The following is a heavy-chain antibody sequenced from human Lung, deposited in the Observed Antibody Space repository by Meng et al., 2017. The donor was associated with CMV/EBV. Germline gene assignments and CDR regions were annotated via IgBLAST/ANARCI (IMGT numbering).Heavy chain of an antibody. J-gene: IGHJ6*02. Sequence: SVXVSXXASGYTFTTYGINWVRQATGQGLEWMGWMNPNSGNTGYAQKFQGRVTLTRVTSISTAYMELSSLTSDDTAVYYCARTRIEVEPDGRKIKYYNYGMDVWGQGTTVXVSS. V-gene: IGHV1-8*01. CDR3: ARTRIEVEPDGRKIKYYNYGMDV. CDR2: MNPNSGNT. CDR1: GYTFTTYG. D-gene: IGHD2-2*01.